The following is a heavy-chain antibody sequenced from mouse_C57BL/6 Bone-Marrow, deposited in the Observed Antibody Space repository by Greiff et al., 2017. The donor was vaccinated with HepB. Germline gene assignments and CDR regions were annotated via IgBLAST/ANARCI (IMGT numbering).Heavy chain of an antibody. CDR1: GFTFSSYA. J-gene: IGHJ4*01. CDR2: ISDGGSYT. CDR3: ARFYYGSSPFAMDY. V-gene: IGHV5-4*03. Sequence: DVMLVESGGGLVKPGGSLKLSCAASGFTFSSYAMSWVRQTPEKRLEWVATISDGGSYTYYPDNVKGRFTISRDNAKNNLYLQMSHLKSEDTAMYYCARFYYGSSPFAMDYWGQGTSVTVSS. D-gene: IGHD1-1*01.